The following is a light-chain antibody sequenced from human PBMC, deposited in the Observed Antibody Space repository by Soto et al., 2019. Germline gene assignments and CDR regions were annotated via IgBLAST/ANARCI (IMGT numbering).Light chain of an antibody. CDR3: QQTLSSPWT. V-gene: IGKV1-39*01. J-gene: IGKJ1*01. Sequence: DIQMTQSPSSLSAFVGDRVTITCRASESISSYLNWYQQKPGQAPKLLIYSSSTSQTGVPSRFSGSGSESVFTLTITSLHPEDFATYSCQQTLSSPWTFGQGTKVEIK. CDR1: ESISSY. CDR2: SSS.